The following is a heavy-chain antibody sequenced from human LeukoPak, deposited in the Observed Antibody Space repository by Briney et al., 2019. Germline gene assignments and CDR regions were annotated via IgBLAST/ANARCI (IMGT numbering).Heavy chain of an antibody. CDR3: ARDKGKGAYFDY. D-gene: IGHD3-10*01. J-gene: IGHJ4*02. CDR2: ILLDGNNK. Sequence: GGSLRLSCAASGFTFSIYGMHWVRQAPGKGLEWLAHILLDGNNKYIGDSVKGRFTISRDNSKNTLYLQMNSLRAEDTAAYYCARDKGKGAYFDYWGLGTLVTVSS. CDR1: GFTFSIYG. V-gene: IGHV3-33*05.